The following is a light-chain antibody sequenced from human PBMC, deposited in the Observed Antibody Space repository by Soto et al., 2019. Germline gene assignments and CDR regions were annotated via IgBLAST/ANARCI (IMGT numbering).Light chain of an antibody. J-gene: IGKJ2*01. Sequence: DIQMTQSPSSLSASVGDRVTITCQASQDISNYLNWYQQKPGKATKLLIYDASNLETGVPSRFSGSGSGTDFTFTISSLQPEDIATYYCQQYDNLRPTFGQGTKLEIK. V-gene: IGKV1-33*01. CDR3: QQYDNLRPT. CDR2: DAS. CDR1: QDISNY.